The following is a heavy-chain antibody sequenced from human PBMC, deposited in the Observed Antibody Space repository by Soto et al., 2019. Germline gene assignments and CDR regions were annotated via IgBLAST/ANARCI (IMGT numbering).Heavy chain of an antibody. Sequence: QVQLVQSGAEVKKPGTSVKVSCKASGYTFTSYDINWVRQATGQGLEWMGWMNPNSGNTDYAQKFQGRVTMTRNTSISTAYMELSSLRSEDTAVYYCTRERSAAGAGWFDPLGQGTLVTVSS. D-gene: IGHD6-13*01. CDR1: GYTFTSYD. CDR2: MNPNSGNT. CDR3: TRERSAAGAGWFDP. J-gene: IGHJ5*02. V-gene: IGHV1-8*01.